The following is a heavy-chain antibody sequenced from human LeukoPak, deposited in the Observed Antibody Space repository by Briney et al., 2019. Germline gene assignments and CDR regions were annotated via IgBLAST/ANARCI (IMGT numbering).Heavy chain of an antibody. V-gene: IGHV3-30-3*01. J-gene: IGHJ4*02. CDR1: GFTFSRYN. Sequence: GRSLRLSCAASGFTFSRYNVHWVRQAPGKGLEWVAVISYDGSNEFCADSVKGRFTISRDNSNNTYLQMNSLRAEDTAVYSCARESNSGWFDYWGQGTLVTVSS. CDR3: ARESNSGWFDY. CDR2: ISYDGSNE. D-gene: IGHD6-19*01.